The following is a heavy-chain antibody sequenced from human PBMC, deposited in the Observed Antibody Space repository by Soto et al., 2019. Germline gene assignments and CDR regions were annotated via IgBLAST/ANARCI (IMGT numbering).Heavy chain of an antibody. Sequence: VKVSCKVSGYTLTELSMHWVRQAPGKGLEWMGGFDPEDGETIYAQKFQGRVTMTEDTSTDTVYMELSSLRSEDTAVYYCATDADGVVIAGGCRSMDVWGKGTTVTVSS. V-gene: IGHV1-24*01. CDR1: GYTLTELS. J-gene: IGHJ6*03. CDR2: FDPEDGET. D-gene: IGHD3-3*01. CDR3: ATDADGVVIAGGCRSMDV.